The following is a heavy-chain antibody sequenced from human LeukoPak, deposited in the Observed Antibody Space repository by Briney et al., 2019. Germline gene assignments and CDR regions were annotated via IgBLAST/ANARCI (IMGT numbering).Heavy chain of an antibody. CDR3: ARDRKIWFGESD. Sequence: GGSLRLSCAASGFTFSSYGMHWVRQAPGRGLEWVAVIWYDGSNKYYADSVKGRFTISRDNSKNTLYLQMNSLRAEDTAVYYCARDRKIWFGESDWGQGTLVTVSS. CDR1: GFTFSSYG. CDR2: IWYDGSNK. J-gene: IGHJ4*02. D-gene: IGHD3-10*01. V-gene: IGHV3-33*01.